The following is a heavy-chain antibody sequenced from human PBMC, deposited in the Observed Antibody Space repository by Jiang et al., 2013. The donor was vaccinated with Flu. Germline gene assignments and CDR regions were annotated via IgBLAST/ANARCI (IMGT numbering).Heavy chain of an antibody. CDR1: GYTFISYY. CDR3: ARGAQYSSSSHGDY. J-gene: IGHJ4*02. CDR2: INPSGGRT. Sequence: SVKVSCKTSGYTFISYYIHWVRQAPGQGLEWMGIINPSGGRTNYAQKFQGRVTMTSDTSTSTIYMELSSLRSEDTAVYYCARGAQYSSSSHGDYWGQGTLVTVSS. V-gene: IGHV1-46*01. D-gene: IGHD6-6*01.